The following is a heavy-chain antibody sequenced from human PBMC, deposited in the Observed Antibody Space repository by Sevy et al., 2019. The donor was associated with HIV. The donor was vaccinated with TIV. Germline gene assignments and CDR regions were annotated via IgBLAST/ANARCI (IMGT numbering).Heavy chain of an antibody. Sequence: ASVKVSCKASGYTFTSYYMHWVRQAPGQGLEWMGIINPSGGSTSYAQKFQGRVTMTRDTSTSTVYMGLSSLRSEDTAVYYCARSYCSSTSCYYGMDVWGQGTTVTVSS. CDR1: GYTFTSYY. V-gene: IGHV1-46*01. CDR3: ARSYCSSTSCYYGMDV. D-gene: IGHD2-2*01. J-gene: IGHJ6*02. CDR2: INPSGGST.